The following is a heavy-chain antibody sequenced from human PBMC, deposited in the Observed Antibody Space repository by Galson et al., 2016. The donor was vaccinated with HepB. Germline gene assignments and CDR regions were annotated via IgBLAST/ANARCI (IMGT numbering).Heavy chain of an antibody. Sequence: SLRLSCAASGFTFSGYWMHWVRQAPGKGLVWVSRLTSEGLTTYADFVEGRFSISRDNARNTLLLQMDSLRVEDTAVYYCARENHGRFDYWGQGALVSVSS. V-gene: IGHV3-74*01. CDR2: LTSEGLT. D-gene: IGHD5-24*01. J-gene: IGHJ4*02. CDR1: GFTFSGYW. CDR3: ARENHGRFDY.